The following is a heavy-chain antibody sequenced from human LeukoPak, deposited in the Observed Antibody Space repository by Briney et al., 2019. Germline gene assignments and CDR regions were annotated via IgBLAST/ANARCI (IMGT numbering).Heavy chain of an antibody. CDR3: ARDGGWLQTQNHYYYHGMDV. CDR1: GGTFSTYA. D-gene: IGHD5-24*01. CDR2: ILPIFDMA. Sequence: SVKVPCKASGGTFSTYAITWVRQAPGQGLEWMGRILPIFDMANYAQKFQGRVTITADKSTRTAYMELSSLRSDDTAVYYCARDGGWLQTQNHYYYHGMDVWGQGTTVTVSS. J-gene: IGHJ6*02. V-gene: IGHV1-69*04.